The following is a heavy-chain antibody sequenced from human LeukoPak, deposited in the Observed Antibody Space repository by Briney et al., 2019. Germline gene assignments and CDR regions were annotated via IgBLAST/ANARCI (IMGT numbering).Heavy chain of an antibody. CDR2: IYYSGST. CDR1: GGSISSSSYY. V-gene: IGHV4-39*01. Sequence: SETLSLTCTVSGGSISSSSYYWGWIRQPPGKGLEWIGSIYYSGSTYYNPSLKSRVTISVDTSKNQFSLKLGSVTAADTAVYYCASAPMATTEYYFDYWGQGTLVTVSS. CDR3: ASAPMATTEYYFDY. J-gene: IGHJ4*02. D-gene: IGHD5-24*01.